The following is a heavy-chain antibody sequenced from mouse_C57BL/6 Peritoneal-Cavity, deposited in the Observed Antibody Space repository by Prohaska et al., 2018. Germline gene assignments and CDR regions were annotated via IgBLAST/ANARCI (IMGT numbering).Heavy chain of an antibody. D-gene: IGHD2-3*01. J-gene: IGHJ3*01. CDR2: IDPENGGT. V-gene: IGHV1-15*01. Sequence: QVHLQQSWAELVRPGASVTLSCKASGYTFTDYEMHWVKQTPVHGLDWIGAIDPENGGTAYNQKFKGKAILTADKASSSDYMELRSLTSEDSAVYYCTRHLDGYYPAGLAYWVQGTLVTVSA. CDR1: GYTFTDYE. CDR3: TRHLDGYYPAGLAY.